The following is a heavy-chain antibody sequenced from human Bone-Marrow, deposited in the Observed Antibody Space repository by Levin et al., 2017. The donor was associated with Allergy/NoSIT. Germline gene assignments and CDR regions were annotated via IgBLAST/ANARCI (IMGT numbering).Heavy chain of an antibody. CDR2: ISASGRT. V-gene: IGHV4-4*07. CDR3: TRGPSGSYGLDV. D-gene: IGHD3-10*01. CDR1: GGPMNSYY. J-gene: IGHJ6*02. Sequence: SETLSLTCTATGGPMNSYYWSWIRQPAGETLEWIGRISASGRTNYNPSLESRVTMSVDTSKNQFSLNLKSVTAADTAIYYCTRGPSGSYGLDVWGQGTTVTVSS.